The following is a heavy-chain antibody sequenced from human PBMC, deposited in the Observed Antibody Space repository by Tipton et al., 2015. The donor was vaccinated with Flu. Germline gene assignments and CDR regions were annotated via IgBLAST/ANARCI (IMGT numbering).Heavy chain of an antibody. V-gene: IGHV4-39*07. D-gene: IGHD3-10*01. J-gene: IGHJ4*02. CDR3: AREEAVDHFGSAIRY. Sequence: GLVKPSETLSLTCTVSGGSISSSSYHWGWIRQPPGKGLEWIGSIYYSGTTYYNPSLKSRVTISVATSKNQFSLKLTSVTAADTAVYFCAREEAVDHFGSAIRYWGQGTLVTVSS. CDR2: IYYSGTT. CDR1: GGSISSSSYH.